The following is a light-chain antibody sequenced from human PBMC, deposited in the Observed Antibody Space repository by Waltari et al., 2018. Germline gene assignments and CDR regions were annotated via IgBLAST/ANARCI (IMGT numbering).Light chain of an antibody. J-gene: IGLJ2*01. CDR2: DVS. V-gene: IGLV2-14*03. CDR1: SSDFGGYNY. CDR3: SSYISSDTLEL. Sequence: QSALTQPASVSGSPGQSITISCTGTSSDFGGYNYVSWYQQHPGKAPKLIIFDVSNRPSGVSSRFSGSKSGHTASLTISGLQAQDEADYYCSSYISSDTLELFGGGTSLTVL.